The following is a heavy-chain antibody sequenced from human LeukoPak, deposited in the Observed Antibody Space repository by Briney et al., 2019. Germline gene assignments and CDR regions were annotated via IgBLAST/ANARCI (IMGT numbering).Heavy chain of an antibody. D-gene: IGHD3-10*01. J-gene: IGHJ5*02. CDR2: IYYSGST. CDR1: GGSISSSSYY. V-gene: IGHV4-39*01. Sequence: ASETLSLTCTVSGGSISSSSYYWGWIRQPPGKGLEWIGSIYYSGSTYYNPSLKSRVTISVDTSKNQFSLKLSSVTAADTAVYYCARPYGSGSYYNPWGQGTLVTVSS. CDR3: ARPYGSGSYYNP.